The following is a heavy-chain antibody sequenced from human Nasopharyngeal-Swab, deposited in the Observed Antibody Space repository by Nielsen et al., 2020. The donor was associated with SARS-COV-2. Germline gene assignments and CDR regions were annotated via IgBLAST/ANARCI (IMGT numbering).Heavy chain of an antibody. Sequence: GGSLRLSCAASGFTFSSYAMHWVRQAPGKGLEWVAVISYDGSNKYYADSVKGRFTISRDNSKNTLYLQMNSLRAEDTAVYYRARGLAVAPYYYYMDVWGKGTTVTVSS. CDR3: ARGLAVAPYYYYMDV. CDR1: GFTFSSYA. CDR2: ISYDGSNK. D-gene: IGHD6-19*01. V-gene: IGHV3-30-3*01. J-gene: IGHJ6*03.